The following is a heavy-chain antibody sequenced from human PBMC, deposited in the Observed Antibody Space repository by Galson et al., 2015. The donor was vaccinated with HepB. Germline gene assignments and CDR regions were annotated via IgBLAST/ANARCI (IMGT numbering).Heavy chain of an antibody. CDR3: ARVPFYFDHYNAMDV. D-gene: IGHD3-22*01. V-gene: IGHV3-21*01. CDR2: ISSSSSYI. Sequence: SLRLSCAASGFTFSSYNMNWVRQAPGKGLEWVSSISSSSSYIYYADSMKGRFTISRDNAKNSLYLQMHSLRAEDTAIYYCARVPFYFDHYNAMDVWGQGTTVTVSS. J-gene: IGHJ6*02. CDR1: GFTFSSYN.